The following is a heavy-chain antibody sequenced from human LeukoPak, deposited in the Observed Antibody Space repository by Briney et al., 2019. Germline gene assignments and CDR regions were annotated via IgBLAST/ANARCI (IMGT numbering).Heavy chain of an antibody. D-gene: IGHD6-6*01. CDR1: GVSVSSGTSY. Sequence: SETLSLTCTVSGVSVSSGTSYWGWIRQPPGKGLEWIGNVYYTGNPFYNPSLKSRVTISVDTSKNQFSLKLSSVTAADTAVYYCARKEYSNSKFDYWGQGTLVTVSS. CDR2: VYYTGNP. J-gene: IGHJ4*02. V-gene: IGHV4-39*07. CDR3: ARKEYSNSKFDY.